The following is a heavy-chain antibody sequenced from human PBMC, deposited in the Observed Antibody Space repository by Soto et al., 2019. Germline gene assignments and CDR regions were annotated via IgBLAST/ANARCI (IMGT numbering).Heavy chain of an antibody. D-gene: IGHD2-15*01. Sequence: QVQLVESGGGVVQPGRSLRLSCAASGFTFSSYAMHWVRQAPGKGLEWVAVISYDGSNKYYADSVKGRFTISRDNSKNTLYLQMNSLRAEDTAVYHCARDRGGCNWFDPWGQGTLVTVSS. V-gene: IGHV3-30-3*01. CDR1: GFTFSSYA. CDR3: ARDRGGCNWFDP. CDR2: ISYDGSNK. J-gene: IGHJ5*02.